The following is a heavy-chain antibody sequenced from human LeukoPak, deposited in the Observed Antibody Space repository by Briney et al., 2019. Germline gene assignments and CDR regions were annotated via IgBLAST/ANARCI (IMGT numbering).Heavy chain of an antibody. J-gene: IGHJ4*02. V-gene: IGHV3-66*01. CDR1: GFTVSSNY. Sequence: GGSLRLPCAASGFTVSSNYMSWVRQAPGKGLEWVSVIYSGGSTYYADSVKGRFTISRDNSKNTLYLQMNSLRAEDTAVYYCARGVTVVTPRAYYFDYWGQGTLVTVSS. CDR3: ARGVTVVTPRAYYFDY. CDR2: IYSGGST. D-gene: IGHD4-23*01.